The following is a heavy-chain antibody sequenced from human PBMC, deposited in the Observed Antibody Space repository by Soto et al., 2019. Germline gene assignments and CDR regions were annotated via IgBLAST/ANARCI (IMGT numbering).Heavy chain of an antibody. J-gene: IGHJ5*02. V-gene: IGHV1-3*01. CDR2: INPGNGNT. CDR3: ATYWSEGLNNWLGP. Sequence: GASVKVSCKASGYTFINYALHWVRQAPGQTLEWMGWINPGNGNTKSSQNFQGRVTLTRDTSTNTAFMEMRSLRSEDTATYYCATYWSEGLNNWLGPWGQGTPVTVYS. CDR1: GYTFINYA. D-gene: IGHD1-1*01.